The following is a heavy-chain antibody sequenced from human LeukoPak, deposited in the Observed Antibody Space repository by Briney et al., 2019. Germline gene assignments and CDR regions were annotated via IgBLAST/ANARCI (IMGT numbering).Heavy chain of an antibody. V-gene: IGHV4-39*07. CDR3: CGSGWFAGPFGY. J-gene: IGHJ4*02. CDR2: IYYYGDT. CDR1: GGSISSSSYH. D-gene: IGHD6-19*01. Sequence: PSETLSLTCIVSGGSISSSSYHCGWIRQPPGKGLEWIGNIYYYGDTYYNPSLKSRVTISVDTSKNQFSLKLTSVTAADTAVYYCCGSGWFAGPFGYWGQGALVTVSS.